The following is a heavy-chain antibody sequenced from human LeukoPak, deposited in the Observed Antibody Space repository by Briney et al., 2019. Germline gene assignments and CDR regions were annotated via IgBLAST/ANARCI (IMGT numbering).Heavy chain of an antibody. CDR2: ISSSSSTI. D-gene: IGHD6-13*01. V-gene: IGHV3-48*04. CDR1: GFTFSSYS. J-gene: IGHJ5*02. CDR3: ASNLYSSSWYP. Sequence: PGGSLRLSCAASGFTFSSYSMNWVRQAPGKGLEWVSYISSSSSTIYYADSVKGRFTISRDNAKNSLYLQMNSLRAEDTAVYYCASNLYSSSWYPWGQGTLVTVSS.